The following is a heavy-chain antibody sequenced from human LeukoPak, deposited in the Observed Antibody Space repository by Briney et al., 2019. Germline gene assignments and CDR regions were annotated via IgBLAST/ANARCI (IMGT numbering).Heavy chain of an antibody. D-gene: IGHD2-2*01. CDR3: ARGKSTAHLSFDF. J-gene: IGHJ4*02. V-gene: IGHV1-18*01. CDR2: ISAYNGNT. CDR1: GYTFTSYG. Sequence: ASVKVSCKASGYTFTSYGISWVRQAPGQGLEWMGWISAYNGNTNYAQKLQGRVTMTRDKSTSTVYMELSTLRSDDTAMYYCARGKSTAHLSFDFWGQGTLVTVSS.